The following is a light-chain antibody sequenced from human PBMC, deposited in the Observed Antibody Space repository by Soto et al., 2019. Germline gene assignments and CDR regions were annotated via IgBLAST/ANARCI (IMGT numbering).Light chain of an antibody. Sequence: DIQMTQSPSSLSASVGDRVSMPFRASQTITRTLNWYQQKPGTAPKLLISAASTLQSGVPSRFSGSGSGTDFTLAISSLQPEDFATYYCQQSDSIPITFGQGTRLEI. CDR1: QTITRT. CDR2: AAS. J-gene: IGKJ5*01. CDR3: QQSDSIPIT. V-gene: IGKV1-39*01.